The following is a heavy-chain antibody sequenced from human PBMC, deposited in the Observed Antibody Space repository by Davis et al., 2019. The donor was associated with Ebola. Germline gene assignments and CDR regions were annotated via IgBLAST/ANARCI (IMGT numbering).Heavy chain of an antibody. V-gene: IGHV1-18*01. J-gene: IGHJ5*02. CDR2: ISAYNGNT. Sequence: AASVKVSCKASGYTFTSYGISWVRQAPGQGLEWMGWISAYNGNTNYAQKLQGRVTMTTDTSTSTAYMELRSLRSDDTAVYYCARDFRRPGGYQLLSYWFDPWGQGTLVTVSS. CDR3: ARDFRRPGGYQLLSYWFDP. D-gene: IGHD2-2*01. CDR1: GYTFTSYG.